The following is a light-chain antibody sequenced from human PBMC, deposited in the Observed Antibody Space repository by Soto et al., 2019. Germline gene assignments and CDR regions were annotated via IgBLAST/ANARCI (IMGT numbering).Light chain of an antibody. CDR1: QSISSW. CDR2: DAS. CDR3: QQYNSYSRT. J-gene: IGKJ1*01. V-gene: IGKV1-5*01. Sequence: DSQMSQSPSSVSSSLGGRVTITGRASQSISSWLAWYQQKPGKAPKVLIFDASSLESGVPSRFSGSGSATEFTLTISSLQPDDFATYYCQQYNSYSRTFGQGTKVDNK.